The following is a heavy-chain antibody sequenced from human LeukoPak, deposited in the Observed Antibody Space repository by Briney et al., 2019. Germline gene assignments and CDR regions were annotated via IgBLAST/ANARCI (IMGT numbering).Heavy chain of an antibody. CDR1: GFSFSSYE. Sequence: GGSLRLSCAASGFSFSSYEMNWVRQAPGKGPEWVSYISSSGGTTYYADSVKGRFTISRDNARNSLYLQMNSLRADDTAVYYCARHTSGQPFDYWGQGTLVTVSA. D-gene: IGHD6-19*01. V-gene: IGHV3-48*03. J-gene: IGHJ4*02. CDR2: ISSSGGTT. CDR3: ARHTSGQPFDY.